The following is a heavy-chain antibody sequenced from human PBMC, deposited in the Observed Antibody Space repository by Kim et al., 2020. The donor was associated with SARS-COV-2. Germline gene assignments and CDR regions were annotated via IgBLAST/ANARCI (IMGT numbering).Heavy chain of an antibody. CDR2: IIPILGIA. CDR1: GGTFSSYA. D-gene: IGHD2-2*01. V-gene: IGHV1-69*04. Sequence: SVKVSCKASGGTFSSYAISWVRQAPGQGLEWMGRIIPILGIANYAQKFQGRVTITADKSTSTAYMELSSLRSEDTAVYYCARGGVVPAATTNDAFDIWGQGTMVTVSS. J-gene: IGHJ3*02. CDR3: ARGGVVPAATTNDAFDI.